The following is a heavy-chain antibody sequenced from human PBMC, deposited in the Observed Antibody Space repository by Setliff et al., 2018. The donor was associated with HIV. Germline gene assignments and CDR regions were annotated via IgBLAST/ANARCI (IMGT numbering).Heavy chain of an antibody. CDR2: ISSGDST. J-gene: IGHJ6*02. CDR1: GFTFSDYY. Sequence: PGGSLRLSCAASGFTFSDYYMSWIRQAPGKGLEWISYISSGDSTFYADSLKGRFTISRDNSKNTLYLQMNSLRAEDTAVYYCAKTLPTLYPPHDYYFAMDVWGQGTTVTVSS. D-gene: IGHD2-15*01. CDR3: AKTLPTLYPPHDYYFAMDV. V-gene: IGHV3-11*01.